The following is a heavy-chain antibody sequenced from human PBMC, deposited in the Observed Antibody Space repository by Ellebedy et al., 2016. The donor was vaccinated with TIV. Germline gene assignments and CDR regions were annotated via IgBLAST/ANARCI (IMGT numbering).Heavy chain of an antibody. Sequence: GGSLRLXCAASGFIFSSYSMNWVRQAPGRGLEWLSYISSSSSGIYYADSVKGRFTISRDNAKNSLFLQMNSLRVEDTAVYYCARADYGDFDNYWGQGTLVTVSS. CDR2: ISSSSSGI. V-gene: IGHV3-48*04. J-gene: IGHJ4*02. CDR3: ARADYGDFDNY. CDR1: GFIFSSYS. D-gene: IGHD4-17*01.